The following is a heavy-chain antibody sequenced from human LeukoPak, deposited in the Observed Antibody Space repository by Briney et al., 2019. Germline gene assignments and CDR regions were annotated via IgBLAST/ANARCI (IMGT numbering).Heavy chain of an antibody. V-gene: IGHV3-74*01. CDR2: INSDGSST. CDR3: ARRGDNNGWFDY. J-gene: IGHJ4*02. CDR1: GFPFSSYW. D-gene: IGHD6-19*01. Sequence: PGGSLRLSCAASGFPFSSYWMHWVRQAPGKGLVWVSRINSDGSSTSYADSVKGRFTISRDNSKNTLYLQMNSLRGEDTAVYYCARRGDNNGWFDYWGQGTLVTVSS.